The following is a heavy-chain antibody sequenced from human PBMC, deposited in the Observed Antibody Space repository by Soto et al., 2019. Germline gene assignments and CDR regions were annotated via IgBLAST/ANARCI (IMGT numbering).Heavy chain of an antibody. Sequence: SETLSLTCTVSGGSISSGGYYWSWIRQHPGKGLEWIGYIYYSGSTYYNPSLKSRVTISVDTSKNQFSLKLSSVTAADTAVYYCASERQDQKYYFDYLGQGNLVTVSS. CDR1: GGSISSGGYY. CDR3: ASERQDQKYYFDY. J-gene: IGHJ4*02. V-gene: IGHV4-31*03. CDR2: IYYSGST.